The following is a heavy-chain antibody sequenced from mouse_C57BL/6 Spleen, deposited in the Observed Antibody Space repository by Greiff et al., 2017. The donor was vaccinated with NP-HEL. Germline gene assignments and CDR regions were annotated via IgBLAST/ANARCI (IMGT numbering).Heavy chain of an antibody. D-gene: IGHD4-1*01. V-gene: IGHV1-61*01. CDR2: IYPSDSET. CDR3: ASSNGYYAMDY. Sequence: QVQLQQPGAELVRPGSSVKLSCKASGYTFTSYWMDWVKQRPGQGLEWIGNIYPSDSETHYNQKFKDKATLTVDKSSSTAYMQLSSLTSADSAVYYCASSNGYYAMDYWGQGTSVTVSS. CDR1: GYTFTSYW. J-gene: IGHJ4*01.